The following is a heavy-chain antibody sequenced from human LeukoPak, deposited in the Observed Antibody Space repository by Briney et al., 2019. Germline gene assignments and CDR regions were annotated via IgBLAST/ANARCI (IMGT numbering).Heavy chain of an antibody. CDR1: GYTFTSYA. Sequence: ASVKVSCKASGYTFTSYAMHWVRQAPGQRLEWMGWINAGNGNTKYSQEFQGRVTSTRDTSASTAYMELSSLRSEDTAVYYCARSRESRDGYNLGAFDIWGQGTMVTVSS. CDR3: ARSRESRDGYNLGAFDI. V-gene: IGHV1-3*03. D-gene: IGHD5-24*01. CDR2: INAGNGNT. J-gene: IGHJ3*02.